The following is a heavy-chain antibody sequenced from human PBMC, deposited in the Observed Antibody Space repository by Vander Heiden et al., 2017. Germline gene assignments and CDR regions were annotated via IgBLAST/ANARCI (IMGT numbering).Heavy chain of an antibody. CDR2: IYYSGST. CDR3: ARDTVARGSDYFDY. CDR1: GGSVSSGSYY. V-gene: IGHV4-61*01. Sequence: QVQLQESGPGLVKPSETLSLTCTVSGGSVSSGSYYWSWIRQPPGKGLEWIGYIYYSGSTNYNPSLKSRVTISVDTSKNQFSLKLSSVTAADTAVYYCARDTVARGSDYFDYWGQGTLVTVSS. D-gene: IGHD2-15*01. J-gene: IGHJ4*02.